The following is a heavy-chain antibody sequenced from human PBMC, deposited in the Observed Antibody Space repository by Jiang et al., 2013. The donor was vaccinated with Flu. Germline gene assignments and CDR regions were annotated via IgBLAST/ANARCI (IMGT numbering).Heavy chain of an antibody. V-gene: IGHV1-8*01. CDR1: GYTFTTYN. J-gene: IGHJ3*02. D-gene: IGHD3-3*01. Sequence: QSGAEVKKPGASVKVSCQASGYTFTTYNINWVRQATGQGLEWMGWVNPKSGDTGYAQKFQGRVTMTRSTSISTAYMEVSSLKSEDSAIYYCARAFDFWSGRTYDAFDIWGQGTMVTVSS. CDR3: ARAFDFWSGRTYDAFDI. CDR2: VNPKSGDT.